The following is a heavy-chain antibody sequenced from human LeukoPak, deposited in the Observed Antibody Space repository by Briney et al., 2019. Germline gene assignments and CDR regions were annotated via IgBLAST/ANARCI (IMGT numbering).Heavy chain of an antibody. CDR2: IHYSGST. CDR3: ARGYCSGGSCYSRTLGY. CDR1: GGSVSSGSYY. V-gene: IGHV4-61*01. D-gene: IGHD2-15*01. J-gene: IGHJ4*02. Sequence: SETLSLTCTVSGGSVSSGSYYWNWIRQPPGKGLEWIGYIHYSGSTNYNPSLKSRVTISVDTSKNQFSLRLSSVTAADTAVYYCARGYCSGGSCYSRTLGYWGQGALVTVSS.